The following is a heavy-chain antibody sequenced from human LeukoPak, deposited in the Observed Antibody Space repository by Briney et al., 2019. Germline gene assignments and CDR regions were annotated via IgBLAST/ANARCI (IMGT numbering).Heavy chain of an antibody. J-gene: IGHJ4*02. D-gene: IGHD3-16*01. V-gene: IGHV4-30-2*01. Sequence: SETLSLTCTVSGGSISSGGYYWSWIRQPPGKGLEWIGYIYHSGSTYYNPSLKSRVTISVDRSKNQFSLKLSSVTAADTAVYYCARVRPGGYYFDYWGQGTLVTVSS. CDR3: ARVRPGGYYFDY. CDR2: IYHSGST. CDR1: GGSISSGGYY.